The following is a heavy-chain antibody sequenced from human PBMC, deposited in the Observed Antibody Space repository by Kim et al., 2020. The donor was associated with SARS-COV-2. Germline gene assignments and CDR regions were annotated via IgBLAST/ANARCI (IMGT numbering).Heavy chain of an antibody. CDR3: ARSGNYKIDS. CDR1: GFTFSSNN. J-gene: IGHJ4*02. D-gene: IGHD1-26*01. Sequence: GGSLRLSCAASGFTFSSNNMNWVRQAPGKGLEWVSQITSSSGTMYYADSVKGRFTISRDNAKNSLYLQMNSLRAEDTAVYYCARSGNYKIDSWGQGTMVTVSS. CDR2: ITSSSGTM. V-gene: IGHV3-48*04.